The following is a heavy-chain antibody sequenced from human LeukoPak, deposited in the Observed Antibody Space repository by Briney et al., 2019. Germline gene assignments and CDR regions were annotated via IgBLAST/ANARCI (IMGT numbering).Heavy chain of an antibody. CDR2: IYYSGST. CDR1: GGSISSGSCY. Sequence: PSETLSLTCAVSGGSISSGSCYWGWIRQPPGKGLEWIGSIYYSGSTYYNPALKSRVTISVDTSKNQFSLKLSSVTAADTAVYYCARRRLSIAVAGQSNWFDPWGQGTLVTVSS. V-gene: IGHV4-39*01. D-gene: IGHD6-19*01. CDR3: ARRRLSIAVAGQSNWFDP. J-gene: IGHJ5*02.